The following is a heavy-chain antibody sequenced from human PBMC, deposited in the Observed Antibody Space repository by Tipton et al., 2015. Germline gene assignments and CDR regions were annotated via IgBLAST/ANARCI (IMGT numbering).Heavy chain of an antibody. D-gene: IGHD2-2*02. CDR2: IYSSGST. CDR3: AGGAYTYNWFDP. J-gene: IGHJ5*02. CDR1: GGSVSSGSYY. V-gene: IGHV4-61*01. Sequence: LRLSCTVSGGSVSSGSYYWNWVRQPPGKGLEWIGYIYSSGSTNYAPSLESRVTMSIDTSKNQFSLRLTPVNTADTAIYYCAGGAYTYNWFDPWGQGTLVTVSS.